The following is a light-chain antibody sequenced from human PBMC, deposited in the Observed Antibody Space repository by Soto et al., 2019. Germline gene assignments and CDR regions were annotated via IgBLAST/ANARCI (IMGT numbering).Light chain of an antibody. CDR1: QSVSSY. CDR3: QQRSNWPLT. J-gene: IGKJ4*01. V-gene: IGKV3-11*01. Sequence: EIVLTQSPATLSLSPGERATLSRRASQSVSSYLAWYQQKPGQAPRLLIYDASNRATGIPARFSGSGFGTDFTLTISSLEPEDFAVYYCQQRSNWPLTFGGGTKV. CDR2: DAS.